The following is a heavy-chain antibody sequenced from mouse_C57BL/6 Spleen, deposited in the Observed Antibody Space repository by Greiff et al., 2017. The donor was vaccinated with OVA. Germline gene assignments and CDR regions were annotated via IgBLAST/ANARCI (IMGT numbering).Heavy chain of an antibody. J-gene: IGHJ4*01. CDR2: IWSGGST. V-gene: IGHV2-2*01. Sequence: VKLMESGPGLVQPSQSLSITCTVSGFSLTSYGVHWVRQSPGKGLEWLGVIWSGGSTDYNAAFISRLSISKDNSKSQVFFKMNSLQADDTAIYYCARNGDYDDYYAMDYWGQGTSVTVSS. CDR1: GFSLTSYG. D-gene: IGHD2-4*01. CDR3: ARNGDYDDYYAMDY.